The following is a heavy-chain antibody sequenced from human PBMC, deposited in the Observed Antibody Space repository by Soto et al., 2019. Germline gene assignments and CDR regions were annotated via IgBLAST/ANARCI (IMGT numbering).Heavy chain of an antibody. CDR2: MFRSGGA. D-gene: IGHD3-3*01. V-gene: IGHV4-4*02. CDR1: DGSIVTYDW. CDR3: ATGNVDSMLEY. J-gene: IGHJ4*02. Sequence: SETLSLTCVVSDGSIVTYDWLSVVRQPPGKGLEWIGKMFRSGGADYSPSLKSRVTISADSSKNHFSLRLTAVTAADTAVYYCATGNVDSMLEYWGQGTQVTVSS.